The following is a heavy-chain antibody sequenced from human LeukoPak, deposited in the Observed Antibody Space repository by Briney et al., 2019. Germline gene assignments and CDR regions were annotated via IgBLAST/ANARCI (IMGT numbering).Heavy chain of an antibody. J-gene: IGHJ4*02. CDR1: GFTFSTYS. V-gene: IGHV3-30*04. D-gene: IGHD4-23*01. CDR2: ILYDGSHE. CDR3: AKEGRWLDY. Sequence: GGSLRLSCAASGFTFSTYSMHWVRQAPGKGLEWVADILYDGSHEFYAESVKGRFTISRDNSKNTLYLQINSLRAEDTAVYYCAKEGRWLDYWGQGTLVTVSS.